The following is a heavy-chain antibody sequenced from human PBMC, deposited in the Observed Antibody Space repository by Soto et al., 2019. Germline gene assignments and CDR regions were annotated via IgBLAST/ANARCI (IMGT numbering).Heavy chain of an antibody. Sequence: QVTLKESGPVLVKPTETLTLTCSVSGFSLSNARMGVSWIRQPPGKALEWLAHIFSNDEKSYSTSLKSRLTISKDTSKSQVVLTMTNMDPVDTATYYCARIGAVAGMGLTSWYAFDIWGQGTMVTVSS. J-gene: IGHJ3*02. CDR1: GFSLSNARMG. V-gene: IGHV2-26*01. CDR3: ARIGAVAGMGLTSWYAFDI. D-gene: IGHD6-19*01. CDR2: IFSNDEK.